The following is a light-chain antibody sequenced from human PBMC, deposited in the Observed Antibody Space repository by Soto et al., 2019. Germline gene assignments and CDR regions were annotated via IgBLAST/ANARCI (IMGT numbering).Light chain of an antibody. V-gene: IGKV3-20*01. CDR2: DAS. CDR3: QQYNNWPRT. Sequence: EFLLTQSPGTLCLSPGERATLSCRASQTVRNNYLAWYQQKPGQAPRLLIYDASSRDTGIPDRFSGGGSGTDFTLTISRLEPEDFAVYYCQQYNNWPRTFGQGTKVDIK. CDR1: QTVRNNY. J-gene: IGKJ1*01.